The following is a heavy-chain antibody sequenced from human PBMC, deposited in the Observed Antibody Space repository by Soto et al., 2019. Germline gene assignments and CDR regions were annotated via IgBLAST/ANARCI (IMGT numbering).Heavy chain of an antibody. D-gene: IGHD2-2*02. CDR3: AISSGVVVPAAIRGDAFDI. CDR2: VFYTGFT. V-gene: IGHV4-39*01. J-gene: IGHJ3*02. CDR1: GGSISGSYYY. Sequence: SETLSLTCAVSGGSISGSYYYWGWLRQSPGKGPEWIGSVFYTGFTSYNPSLESRVSVSVDTSKNQFSLKLSSVTAADTAVYYCAISSGVVVPAAIRGDAFDIWGQGTMVTVSS.